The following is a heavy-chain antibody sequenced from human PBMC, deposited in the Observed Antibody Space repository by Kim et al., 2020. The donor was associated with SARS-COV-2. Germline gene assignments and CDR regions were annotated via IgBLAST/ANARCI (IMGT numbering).Heavy chain of an antibody. CDR1: GGSFSGYY. V-gene: IGHV4-34*01. CDR3: VSRWEYASSSPYYYYYMDV. Sequence: SETLSLTCVVNGGSFSGYYWNWIRQTTGKGLDWIAEIDHSGNTNYNSSLESRATISVDTSKNQFSLNLTSVTAADTAVYYCVSRWEYASSSPYYYYYMDVWGTGTTVIVSS. J-gene: IGHJ6*03. D-gene: IGHD6-6*01. CDR2: IDHSGNT.